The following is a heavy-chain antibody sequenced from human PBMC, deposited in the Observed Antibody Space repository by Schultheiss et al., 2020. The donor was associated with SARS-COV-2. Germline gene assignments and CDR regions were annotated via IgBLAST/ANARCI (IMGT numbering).Heavy chain of an antibody. D-gene: IGHD6-6*01. CDR3: ARGGGGGIAARHYYYYYYMDV. CDR1: GYTFTSYD. J-gene: IGHJ6*03. Sequence: ASVKVSCKASGYTFTSYDINWVRQATGQGLEWMGWINPNSGGTNYAQKFQGRVTMTRDTSISTAYMELSRLRSDDTAVYYCARGGGGGIAARHYYYYYYMDVWGKGTTVTVSS. CDR2: INPNSGGT. V-gene: IGHV1-2*02.